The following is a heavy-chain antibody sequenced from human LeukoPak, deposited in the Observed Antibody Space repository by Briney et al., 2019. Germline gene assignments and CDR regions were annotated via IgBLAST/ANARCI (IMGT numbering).Heavy chain of an antibody. V-gene: IGHV3-21*01. CDR2: ITSSSSYI. Sequence: GGSLRLSCAASGFTFSSYSLNWVRQAPGKGLEWVSSITSSSSYIYYADSVKGRFTISRDNAKNSLFLQMNSLRAEDTAVYYYAYSGWYHYFDYWGQGILVTVSS. CDR3: AYSGWYHYFDY. J-gene: IGHJ4*02. D-gene: IGHD6-19*01. CDR1: GFTFSSYS.